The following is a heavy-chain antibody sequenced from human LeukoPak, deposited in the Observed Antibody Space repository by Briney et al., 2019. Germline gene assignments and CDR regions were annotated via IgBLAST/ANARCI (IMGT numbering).Heavy chain of an antibody. Sequence: ASVKVSCKASGYTFTGYYMHCVRQAPGQGLEWMGWINPNSGGTNYAQKFQGRVTMTRDTSISTAYMELSGLRSDDTAVYYCARDRTRTGYSSGWYHDYWGQGTLVTVSS. CDR2: INPNSGGT. CDR3: ARDRTRTGYSSGWYHDY. V-gene: IGHV1-2*02. J-gene: IGHJ4*02. CDR1: GYTFTGYY. D-gene: IGHD6-19*01.